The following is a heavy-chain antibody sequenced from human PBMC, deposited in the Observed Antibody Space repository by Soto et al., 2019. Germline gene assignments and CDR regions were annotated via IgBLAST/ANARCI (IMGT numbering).Heavy chain of an antibody. CDR1: GFTFSSYS. V-gene: IGHV3-21*01. Sequence: EVQLVESGGGLVKPGGSPRLSCAASGFTFSSYSMNWVRQAPGKGLEWVSSISSSSSYIYYADSVKGRFTISRDNAKNSLYLQMNSLRAEDTAVYYCARAGSGSYSSDFDYWGQGTLVTVSS. CDR2: ISSSSSYI. D-gene: IGHD1-26*01. J-gene: IGHJ4*02. CDR3: ARAGSGSYSSDFDY.